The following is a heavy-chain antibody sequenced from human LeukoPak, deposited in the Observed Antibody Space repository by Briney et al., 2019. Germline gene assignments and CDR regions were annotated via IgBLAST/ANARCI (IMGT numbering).Heavy chain of an antibody. CDR3: ARSRDGYNLFDY. J-gene: IGHJ4*02. V-gene: IGHV4-30-2*01. CDR1: GGSISSGGYS. CDR2: IYHSGST. D-gene: IGHD5-24*01. Sequence: PSQTLSLTCAVSGGSISSGGYSWSWIRQPPGKGLEWIGYIYHSGSTYYNPSLKSRVTISVDRSKNQFSLKLSSVTAADTAVYYCARSRDGYNLFDYWGQGTLVTVSS.